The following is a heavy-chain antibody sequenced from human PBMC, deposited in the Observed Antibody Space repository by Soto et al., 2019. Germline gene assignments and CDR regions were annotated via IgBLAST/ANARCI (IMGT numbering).Heavy chain of an antibody. D-gene: IGHD3-3*01. CDR1: GGSFSGYY. CDR2: IHHSGYT. J-gene: IGHJ4*02. CDR3: ATALLGDLTFFGLVPSFDY. Sequence: QVHLQQWGAGLLKPSETLSHTCAVYGGSFSGYYWSWIRQPPGKGLEWLREIHHSGYTNYTPSLNSRASKSADTTKNHFSLKLISVTAADTAVYYCATALLGDLTFFGLVPSFDYWGQGTLVSVSS. V-gene: IGHV4-34*01.